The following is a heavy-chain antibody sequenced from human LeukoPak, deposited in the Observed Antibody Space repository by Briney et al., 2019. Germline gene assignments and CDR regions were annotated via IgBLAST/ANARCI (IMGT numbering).Heavy chain of an antibody. V-gene: IGHV1-69*13. D-gene: IGHD1-26*01. CDR2: IIPIFGTA. CDR1: GGTFSSYA. J-gene: IGHJ4*02. Sequence: SVKVSCKASGGTFSSYAISWVRQAPGQGLEWMGGIIPIFGTANYAQKFQGRVTITADESTSTAYMELSSLRSDDTAVYYCARLAWELPFDYWGQGTLATVSS. CDR3: ARLAWELPFDY.